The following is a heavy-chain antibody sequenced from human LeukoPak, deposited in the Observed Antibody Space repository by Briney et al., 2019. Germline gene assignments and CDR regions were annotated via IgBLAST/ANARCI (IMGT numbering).Heavy chain of an antibody. CDR3: ARRPTKDSSGYRFDY. CDR1: GGSFSGYY. CDR2: IYYSGST. D-gene: IGHD3-22*01. Sequence: PSETLSLTCAVYGGSFSGYYWGWIRQPPGKGLEWIGSIYYSGSTYYNPSLKSRVTISVDTSKNQFSLKLSSVTAADTAVYYCARRPTKDSSGYRFDYWGQGTLVTVSS. J-gene: IGHJ4*02. V-gene: IGHV4-39*01.